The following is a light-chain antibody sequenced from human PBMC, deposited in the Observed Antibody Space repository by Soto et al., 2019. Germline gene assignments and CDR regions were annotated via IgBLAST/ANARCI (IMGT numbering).Light chain of an antibody. CDR3: HQYGSTPRT. J-gene: IGKJ1*01. CDR2: RAS. Sequence: DIVLTQSPSTLSLSAGDRATLSCRASQSLSSYLAWYQQKPGQAPRLLIYRASTRASGIPARFTGTGSGTDFTLTISSLQPEDFAVYYCHQYGSTPRTFGQGTKVDIK. V-gene: IGKV3-20*01. CDR1: QSLSSY.